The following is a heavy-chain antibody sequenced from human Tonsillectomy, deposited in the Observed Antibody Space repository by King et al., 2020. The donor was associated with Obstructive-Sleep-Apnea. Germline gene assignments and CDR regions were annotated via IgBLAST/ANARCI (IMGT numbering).Heavy chain of an antibody. V-gene: IGHV3-66*01. Sequence: VQLVESGGGLVQLGGSLRLSCAASGFTVSSNYMAWVRQAPGKGLEWVSVLYSDGNTIYADFVKGRFAVSRDNCKKTLYLEMNTLRAEDTAGYYCARGPGFCNSITCLNWFDPWGQGTLVTVSS. J-gene: IGHJ5*02. CDR2: LYSDGNT. CDR3: ARGPGFCNSITCLNWFDP. D-gene: IGHD2-2*01. CDR1: GFTVSSNY.